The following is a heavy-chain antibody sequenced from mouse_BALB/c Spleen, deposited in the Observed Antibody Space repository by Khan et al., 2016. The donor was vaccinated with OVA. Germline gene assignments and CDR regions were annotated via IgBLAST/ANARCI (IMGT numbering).Heavy chain of an antibody. D-gene: IGHD2-10*01. CDR1: GYAFRSYW. CDR3: ARPYYADY. J-gene: IGHJ2*01. CDR2: ILPGTGNT. Sequence: QVQLKESGAELMKPGASVKISCKATGYAFRSYWIEWVKQRPGHGLEWVGEILPGTGNTNYNEKFEGKATFNADNSSNTAYLQLSSLTSEDSAVYYCARPYYADYWGQGTTLTVSS. V-gene: IGHV1-9*01.